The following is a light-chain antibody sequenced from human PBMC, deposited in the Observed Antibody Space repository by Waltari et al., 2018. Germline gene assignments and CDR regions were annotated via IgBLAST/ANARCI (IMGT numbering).Light chain of an antibody. CDR3: QQYYSTPLT. J-gene: IGKJ4*01. Sequence: DIVMTQSPDSLAVSLGERATINCKSSQSVLYSSNNKNYLAWYQQKPGQPPKLLIYWASTPESGVPDRISGSGSGTDFTLTISSLQAEDVAVYYCQQYYSTPLTFGGGTKVEIK. CDR1: QSVLYSSNNKNY. V-gene: IGKV4-1*01. CDR2: WAS.